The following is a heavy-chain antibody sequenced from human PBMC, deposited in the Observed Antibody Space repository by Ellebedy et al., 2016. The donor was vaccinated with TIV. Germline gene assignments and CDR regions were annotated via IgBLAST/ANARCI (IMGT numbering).Heavy chain of an antibody. CDR2: IIGDGSKT. D-gene: IGHD2-21*01. J-gene: IGHJ3*02. V-gene: IGHV3-74*01. CDR1: GFTFSNHW. Sequence: GESLKISCAASGFTFSNHWMYWVRQAPGKGLLYISRIIGDGSKTSYADHVKGRFLIARDNDENTLDLQMSSLRAEDTALYYCARHSGGHGFDIWGQGTMVTVSP. CDR3: ARHSGGHGFDI.